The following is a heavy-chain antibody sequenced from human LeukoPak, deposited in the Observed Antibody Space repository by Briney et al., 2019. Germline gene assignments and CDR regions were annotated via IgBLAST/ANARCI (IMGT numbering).Heavy chain of an antibody. D-gene: IGHD3-10*01. Sequence: SETLSLTCTVSGDSITNGPYYWTWIRQHPGTGLEWIGYIYYGGHTYYNPSLKSRLTTSVDTSKNQFSLNLSSVTAADTAVYFCARGTYDSYGMDVWGQGTTVTVFS. CDR3: ARGTYDSYGMDV. V-gene: IGHV4-31*03. CDR2: IYYGGHT. CDR1: GDSITNGPYY. J-gene: IGHJ6*02.